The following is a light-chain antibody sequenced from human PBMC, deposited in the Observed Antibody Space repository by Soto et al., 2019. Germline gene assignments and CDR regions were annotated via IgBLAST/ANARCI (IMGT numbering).Light chain of an antibody. J-gene: IGKJ1*01. CDR2: GAS. CDR1: QSVSSSY. V-gene: IGKV3-20*01. CDR3: QQYGSSSGT. Sequence: EIVLTQSPATLSFSPVERSTLSCMASQSVSSSYLAWYQQKPGQAPRLLIYGASSRATGIPDRFSGSGSGTDFTLTISRLEPEDFAVYYCQQYGSSSGTFGQGTKVDI.